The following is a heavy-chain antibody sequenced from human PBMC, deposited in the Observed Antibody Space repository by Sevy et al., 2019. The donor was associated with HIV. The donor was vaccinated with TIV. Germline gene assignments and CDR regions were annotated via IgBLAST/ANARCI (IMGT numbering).Heavy chain of an antibody. CDR3: AKDYYDSSGYYYFDY. D-gene: IGHD3-22*01. CDR1: GFTFDDYA. V-gene: IGHV3-9*01. CDR2: ISWNSGSI. J-gene: IGHJ4*02. Sequence: GGSLRLSCAASGFTFDDYAMHWVRQAPGKGLEWVSGISWNSGSIGYAYSVKGRFTISRDNAKNSLYLQMNSLRAEDTALYYCAKDYYDSSGYYYFDYWGQGTLVTVSS.